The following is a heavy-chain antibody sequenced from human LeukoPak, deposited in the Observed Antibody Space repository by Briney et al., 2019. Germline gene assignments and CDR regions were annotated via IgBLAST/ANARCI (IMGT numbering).Heavy chain of an antibody. J-gene: IGHJ6*03. D-gene: IGHD6-13*01. Sequence: SETLSLTCTVSGGSISSGCYYWSWLRQPAGKGLEWIGRIYTSGSNNYNPALKSRATISVDTSKNHFSLKLSSVTAADTAVYYCAREYSSSWYVYYYYYYMDVWGKGTTVAVSS. V-gene: IGHV4-61*02. CDR2: IYTSGSN. CDR3: AREYSSSWYVYYYYYYMDV. CDR1: GGSISSGCYY.